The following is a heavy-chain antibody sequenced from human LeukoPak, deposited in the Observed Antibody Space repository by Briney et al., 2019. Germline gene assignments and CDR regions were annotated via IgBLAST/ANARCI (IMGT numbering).Heavy chain of an antibody. CDR2: ISGSGGST. J-gene: IGHJ4*02. Sequence: PGGSLRLSCAASGFTFSSYAMSWVRQAPGKGLEWVSAISGSGGSTYYADSVKGRFTISRDNSKNTLYLQMNSLRAEDTAVYYCARGPRRGPAAGSFDYWGQGTLVTVSS. D-gene: IGHD6-13*01. V-gene: IGHV3-23*01. CDR1: GFTFSSYA. CDR3: ARGPRRGPAAGSFDY.